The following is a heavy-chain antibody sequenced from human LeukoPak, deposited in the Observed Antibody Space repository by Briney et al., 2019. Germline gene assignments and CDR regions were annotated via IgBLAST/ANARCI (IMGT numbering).Heavy chain of an antibody. V-gene: IGHV4-30-4*08. CDR1: GGSISSGDYY. CDR2: IYYSGST. J-gene: IGHJ5*02. D-gene: IGHD1-26*01. CDR3: ARGGLSGSYYNWFDP. Sequence: SQTLSLTCTVSGGSISSGDYYWSWIRQPPGKGLEWIGYIYYSGSTYYNPSPKSRVTISVDTSKNQFSLKLSSVTAADTAVYYCARGGLSGSYYNWFDPWGQGTLVTVSS.